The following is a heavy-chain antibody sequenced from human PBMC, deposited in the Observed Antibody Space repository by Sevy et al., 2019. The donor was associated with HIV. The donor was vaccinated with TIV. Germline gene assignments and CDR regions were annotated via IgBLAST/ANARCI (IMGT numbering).Heavy chain of an antibody. Sequence: GGSLRLSCIGSGFSLSYYGIHWVRQSPGKGLDWVALISHDGINEYYAHSVKGRFTISRDNSKNTVYLEMNSLRNEDTAIYFCANAYSGSYSHSYLYALDVWGQGTTVIVSS. V-gene: IGHV3-30*18. D-gene: IGHD1-26*01. CDR3: ANAYSGSYSHSYLYALDV. J-gene: IGHJ6*02. CDR1: GFSLSYYG. CDR2: ISHDGINE.